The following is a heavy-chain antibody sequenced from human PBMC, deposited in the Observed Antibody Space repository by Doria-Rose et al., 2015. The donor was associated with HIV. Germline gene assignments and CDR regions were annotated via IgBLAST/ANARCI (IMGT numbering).Heavy chain of an antibody. CDR2: ISSTSAYI. V-gene: IGHV3-21*01. D-gene: IGHD3-10*01. J-gene: IGHJ4*02. CDR3: ATGVTLDY. CDR1: GFTFSSHR. Sequence: VQLVQSGGGLVRPGGSLRLSCATSGFTFSSHRINRVRQAPGKGLEWVYSISSTSAYINYADSVRGRFTNSRDNARNSLYLQMDSLRAEDTAIYYCATGVTLDYWGQGTLVTVSS.